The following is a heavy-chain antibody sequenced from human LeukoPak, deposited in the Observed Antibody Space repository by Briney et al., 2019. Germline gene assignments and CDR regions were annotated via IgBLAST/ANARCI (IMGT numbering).Heavy chain of an antibody. Sequence: ASVKVSCKASGYTFTSYYMHWVRQAPGQGLEWVGLINPGTGSTNYAQKFQGRVAMTRDTSTSTVYMELSSLRFEDTAVYYCARDNRLRSDDAFDIWGQGTMVTVSS. CDR3: ARDNRLRSDDAFDI. J-gene: IGHJ3*02. D-gene: IGHD1-14*01. CDR2: INPGTGST. V-gene: IGHV1-46*01. CDR1: GYTFTSYY.